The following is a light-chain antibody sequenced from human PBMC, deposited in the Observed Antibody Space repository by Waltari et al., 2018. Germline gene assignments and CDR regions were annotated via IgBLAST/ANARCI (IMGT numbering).Light chain of an antibody. CDR2: GAS. Sequence: EIVMTQSPATLSVSPGERATLSCRASQSVNSKLAWYQPKPGQAPRLHLYGASTRATDIPATFSGSGSGTEFTLTITSLQSEDFAVFHCQQYNNWPLTFGGGTKVEIK. CDR1: QSVNSK. V-gene: IGKV3-15*01. CDR3: QQYNNWPLT. J-gene: IGKJ4*01.